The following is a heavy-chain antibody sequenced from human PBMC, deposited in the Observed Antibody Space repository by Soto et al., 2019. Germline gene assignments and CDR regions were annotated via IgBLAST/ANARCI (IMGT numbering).Heavy chain of an antibody. D-gene: IGHD6-6*01. J-gene: IGHJ5*02. CDR1: GDTFTSYG. CDR3: ARVLQLWWFDH. Sequence: SXKASGDTFTSYGISLVRQAPGQGLEWMGWISAYNGNTNYAQKLQGRVTMTTDTSTSTAYMELRSLRSDDTAVYYCARVLQLWWFDHWGQGPLVTVSS. V-gene: IGHV1-18*01. CDR2: ISAYNGNT.